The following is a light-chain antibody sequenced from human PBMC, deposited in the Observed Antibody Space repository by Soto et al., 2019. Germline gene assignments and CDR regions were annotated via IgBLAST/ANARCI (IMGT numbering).Light chain of an antibody. J-gene: IGKJ5*01. CDR3: QQYNNWPPIT. CDR1: QSVRSD. Sequence: EVVMTQSPATLSVSPGERATLSCWASQSVRSDFAWYQQKPGQTPRLLIYGASTRAPGIPARFSGSGSGTEFTLTISSLQSEDFAVYYCQQYNNWPPITFGQGTRLE. V-gene: IGKV3-15*01. CDR2: GAS.